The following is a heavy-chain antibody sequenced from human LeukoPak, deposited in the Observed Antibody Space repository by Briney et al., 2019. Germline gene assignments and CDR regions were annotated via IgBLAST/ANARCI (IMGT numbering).Heavy chain of an antibody. Sequence: GRSLRLSCAASGFTFSTYGMNWVRQAPGKGLDWVAAVSYDGSNECYADSVKGRFTISRDNSKNTLYLQMNSLRAEDTAVFYCAKGQGLYAPLRNYGMDVWGQGTTVTVSS. CDR2: VSYDGSNE. J-gene: IGHJ6*02. CDR3: AKGQGLYAPLRNYGMDV. CDR1: GFTFSTYG. V-gene: IGHV3-30*18. D-gene: IGHD2-2*01.